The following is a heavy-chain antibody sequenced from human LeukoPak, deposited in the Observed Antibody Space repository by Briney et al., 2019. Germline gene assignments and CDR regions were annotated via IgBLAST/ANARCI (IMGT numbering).Heavy chain of an antibody. CDR3: ARRCGSGGSCHSFDY. CDR2: ISSSSSYI. J-gene: IGHJ4*02. CDR1: GFTFSSYS. V-gene: IGHV3-21*04. D-gene: IGHD2-15*01. Sequence: GGSLRLSCAASGFTFSSYSMNWVRQAPGKGLEWVSSISSSSSYIYYADSVKGRFTISRDNAKNSLYLQMNSLRAEDTAVYYCARRCGSGGSCHSFDYWGQGTLVTVSS.